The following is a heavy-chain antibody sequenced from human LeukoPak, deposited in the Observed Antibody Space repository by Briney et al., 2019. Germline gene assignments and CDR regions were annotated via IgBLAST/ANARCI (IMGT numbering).Heavy chain of an antibody. J-gene: IGHJ4*02. CDR2: ISGSGGST. CDR1: GFTFSSYA. CDR3: AKEYYYDSSGTNDY. V-gene: IGHV3-23*01. Sequence: GGSLRLSCAASGFTFSSYAMSWFRQAPGKGLKWFPAISGSGGSTYYADSVKGRFTISRDNSKNTLYLQMNSLRAEDTAVYYCAKEYYYDSSGTNDYWGQGTLVTVSS. D-gene: IGHD3-22*01.